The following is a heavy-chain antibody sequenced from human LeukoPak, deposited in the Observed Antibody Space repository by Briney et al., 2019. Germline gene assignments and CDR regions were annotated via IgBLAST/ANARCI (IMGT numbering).Heavy chain of an antibody. D-gene: IGHD1-26*01. CDR2: IWYDGSSK. V-gene: IGHV3-33*01. CDR1: GFTFSSYG. Sequence: GGSLRLSCAASGFTFSSYGMHWVRQAPGKGLEWVAVIWYDGSSKYYADSVKGRFTISRDNSKNTLYLQMNSLRAEDTAVYYCARDPDSGSYFDYWGQGTLVTVSS. J-gene: IGHJ4*02. CDR3: ARDPDSGSYFDY.